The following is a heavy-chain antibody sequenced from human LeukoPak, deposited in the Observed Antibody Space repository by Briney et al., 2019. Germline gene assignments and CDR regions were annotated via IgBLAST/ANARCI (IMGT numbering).Heavy chain of an antibody. CDR1: GGSFSGYY. Sequence: SETLSLTCAVYGGSFSGYYWSWIRQPPGKGLEWIGGINHSGSTNYNPSLKSRVTISVDTSKNQFSLKLSSVTAADTAVYYCGRGWALENDPTPLDYWGQGTLVTVSS. D-gene: IGHD1-1*01. V-gene: IGHV4-34*01. CDR3: GRGWALENDPTPLDY. CDR2: INHSGST. J-gene: IGHJ4*02.